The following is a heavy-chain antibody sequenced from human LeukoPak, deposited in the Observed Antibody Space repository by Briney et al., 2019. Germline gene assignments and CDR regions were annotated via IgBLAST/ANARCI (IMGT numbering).Heavy chain of an antibody. CDR1: GGTFSSYA. CDR3: ASTAAWRKEYYFDY. D-gene: IGHD3-10*01. CDR2: IIPIFGTA. J-gene: IGHJ4*02. Sequence: SVKVSCKASGGTFSSYAISWVRQAPGQGLEWMGGIIPIFGTANYAQKFQGRVTITADESTSTAYMELSSLRSEVTAVYYCASTAAWRKEYYFDYWGQGTLVTVSS. V-gene: IGHV1-69*13.